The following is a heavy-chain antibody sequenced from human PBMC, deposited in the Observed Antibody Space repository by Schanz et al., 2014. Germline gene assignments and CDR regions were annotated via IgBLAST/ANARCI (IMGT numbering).Heavy chain of an antibody. Sequence: QVQLVESGGGVVQPGRSLRLSCAAYGFTLSSYAMHWVRQAPGKGLEWVALISNDGSIKYYADSVEGRFTISRDNAKNSLYLQMNSLRAEDTAVYYCAKDPSHGDYDYDFDYWGQGTLXTVSS. V-gene: IGHV3-30-3*01. CDR3: AKDPSHGDYDYDFDY. CDR2: ISNDGSIK. J-gene: IGHJ4*02. D-gene: IGHD3-16*01. CDR1: GFTLSSYA.